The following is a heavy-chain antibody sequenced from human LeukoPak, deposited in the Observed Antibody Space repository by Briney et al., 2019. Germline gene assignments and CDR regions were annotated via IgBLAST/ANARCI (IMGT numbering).Heavy chain of an antibody. D-gene: IGHD3-10*01. Sequence: KPSETQSLTCTVSGGSITGSYWSWLRQPPGKGLEYIGYIYYSGSTNYNPSLKSRVTISVDTSKNQFSLKLTSVTAADTAVYYCATAGPISGRHNYFDSWGQGTLVTVSS. CDR2: IYYSGST. CDR1: GGSITGSY. CDR3: ATAGPISGRHNYFDS. J-gene: IGHJ4*02. V-gene: IGHV4-59*01.